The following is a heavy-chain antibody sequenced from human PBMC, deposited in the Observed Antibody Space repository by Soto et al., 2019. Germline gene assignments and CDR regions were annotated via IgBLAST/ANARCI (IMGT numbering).Heavy chain of an antibody. CDR1: GFTFRSYA. Sequence: EVQLFESGGGLVQPGGSLRLSCAASGFTFRSYARSRVRQAPGKGLEWVSAISGSGSNTYYADSVKGRFTISRDNSKNTLYLQMNSLRGEDTAVYYCAKESMVRGGGTFDYWGQGILVTVSS. D-gene: IGHD3-10*01. CDR2: ISGSGSNT. CDR3: AKESMVRGGGTFDY. J-gene: IGHJ4*02. V-gene: IGHV3-23*01.